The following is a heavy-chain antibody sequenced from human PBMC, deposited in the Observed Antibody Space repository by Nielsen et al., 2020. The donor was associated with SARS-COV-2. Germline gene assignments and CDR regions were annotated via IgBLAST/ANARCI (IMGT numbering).Heavy chain of an antibody. D-gene: IGHD6-13*01. J-gene: IGHJ3*02. Sequence: GGPLRLSCAGPGFTLSDNRKNWSRLAPGTGLGWASGMSWTSGSIAYEDSVKGRFTISRDNAQSSLYLQMNSLRPEDTALYYCAKLAAADHDAFDIWSQWTMVTISS. CDR2: MSWTSGSI. CDR3: AKLAAADHDAFDI. CDR1: GFTLSDNR. V-gene: IGHV3-9*01.